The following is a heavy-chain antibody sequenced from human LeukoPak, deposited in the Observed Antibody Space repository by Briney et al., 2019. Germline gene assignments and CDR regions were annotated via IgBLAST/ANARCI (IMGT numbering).Heavy chain of an antibody. CDR1: GASISGSY. V-gene: IGHV4-4*07. D-gene: IGHD6-13*01. Sequence: PSETLSLTCTVSGASISGSYWTWIRQTAGKELEYVGRIYSSGNTNYNPSLKSRVTMSLDTSKNQFYLQLSSVTAADTAVYYCARGPPASSSWFDYWGQGTLVTVSS. J-gene: IGHJ4*02. CDR3: ARGPPASSSWFDY. CDR2: IYSSGNT.